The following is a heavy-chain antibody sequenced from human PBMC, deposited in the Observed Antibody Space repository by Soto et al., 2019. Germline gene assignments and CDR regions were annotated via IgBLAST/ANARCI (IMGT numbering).Heavy chain of an antibody. Sequence: QVQLQESGPGLVKPSETLSLTCTVSGGSISSSYWSWIRQPPGKGLEWIGYIYYSGSTNYNPSLKRRVTRSVDPSKNQFSLKRSSVTAADTAVYYCARLSSEGPLTIPYNWFDPWGQGTLVTVSS. J-gene: IGHJ5*02. CDR3: ARLSSEGPLTIPYNWFDP. CDR2: IYYSGST. V-gene: IGHV4-59*08. CDR1: GGSISSSY. D-gene: IGHD3-3*01.